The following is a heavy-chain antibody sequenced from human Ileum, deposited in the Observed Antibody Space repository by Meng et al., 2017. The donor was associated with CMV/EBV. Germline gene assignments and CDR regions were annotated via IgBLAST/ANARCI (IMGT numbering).Heavy chain of an antibody. CDR3: TRDRLEGDFSGPGF. Sequence: GGSLRLSCAASGFIFSSYWMHWVRQAPGKGLVWVSRIKSDASSTSYADSVKGRFTITRDNAKDTLFLQMNSLREEDTAVYYCTRDRLEGDFSGPGFWGQGTLVTVSS. CDR2: IKSDASST. V-gene: IGHV3-74*01. CDR1: GFIFSSYW. D-gene: IGHD3-16*02. J-gene: IGHJ4*02.